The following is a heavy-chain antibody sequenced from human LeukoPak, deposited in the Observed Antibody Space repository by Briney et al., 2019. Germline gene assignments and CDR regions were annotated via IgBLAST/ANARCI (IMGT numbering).Heavy chain of an antibody. CDR1: GYSFTSYW. CDR3: ARVVPANWFDP. J-gene: IGHJ5*02. V-gene: IGHV5-51*01. Sequence: GESLKISCKGSGYSFTSYWIGWVRQTPGKGLEWMGIIYPGDSDTRYSPSFQGQVTISADKSISTPYLQWSSLKASDTAMYYCARVVPANWFDPWGQGTLVTVSS. CDR2: IYPGDSDT. D-gene: IGHD2-2*01.